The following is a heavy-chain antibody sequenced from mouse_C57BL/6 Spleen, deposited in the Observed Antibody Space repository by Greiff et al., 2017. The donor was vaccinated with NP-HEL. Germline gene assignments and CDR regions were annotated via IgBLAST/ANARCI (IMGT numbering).Heavy chain of an antibody. J-gene: IGHJ1*03. Sequence: QVQLKQSGAELVRPGASVTLSCKASGYTFTDYEMHWVKQTPVHGLEWIGAIDPETGGTAYNQKFKGKAILTADKSSSTAYMELRSLTSEDSAVYYCTREETVVATGYFDVWGTGTTVTVSS. D-gene: IGHD1-1*01. CDR1: GYTFTDYE. CDR3: TREETVVATGYFDV. V-gene: IGHV1-15*01. CDR2: IDPETGGT.